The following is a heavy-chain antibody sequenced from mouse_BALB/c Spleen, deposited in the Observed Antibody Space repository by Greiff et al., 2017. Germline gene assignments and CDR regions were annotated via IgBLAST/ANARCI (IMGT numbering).Heavy chain of an antibody. D-gene: IGHD2-10*02. Sequence: QVQLQQSGPGLVAPSQSLSITCTVSGFSLTSYGVHWVRQPPGKGLEWLGVIWAGGSTNYNSALMSRLSISKDNSKSQVFLKMNSLQTDDTAMYYCARAVYGNLYYAMDYWGQGTSVTVSS. V-gene: IGHV2-9*02. CDR2: IWAGGST. J-gene: IGHJ4*01. CDR1: GFSLTSYG. CDR3: ARAVYGNLYYAMDY.